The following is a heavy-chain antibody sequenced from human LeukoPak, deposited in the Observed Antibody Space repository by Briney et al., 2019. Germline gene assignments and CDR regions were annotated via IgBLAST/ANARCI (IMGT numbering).Heavy chain of an antibody. J-gene: IGHJ4*02. CDR3: AKLGSNQQLVPDY. CDR2: ISGSGGST. D-gene: IGHD6-13*01. Sequence: PGGSLRLSCAASGFTFRSYAMSWVCQAPRKGLEWVSAISGSGGSTYYADSVKGRFTISRDNSKNTLYLQMNSLRAEDTAVYYCAKLGSNQQLVPDYWGQGTLVTVSS. V-gene: IGHV3-23*01. CDR1: GFTFRSYA.